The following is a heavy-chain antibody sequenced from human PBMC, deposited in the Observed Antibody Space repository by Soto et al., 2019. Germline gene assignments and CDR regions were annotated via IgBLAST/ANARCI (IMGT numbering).Heavy chain of an antibody. Sequence: SETLSLTCSVSGGCISSSSYFWGWIRQPPGKGLEWIGSIYYSGSTYYNPSLKSRVTVSVDTSKNQFSLKLSSVTAADTAVYYCARFFFKSGCDY. D-gene: IGHD3-22*01. CDR1: GGCISSSSYF. V-gene: IGHV4-39*07. CDR3: ARFFFKSGCDY. CDR2: IYYSGST. J-gene: IGHJ4*01.